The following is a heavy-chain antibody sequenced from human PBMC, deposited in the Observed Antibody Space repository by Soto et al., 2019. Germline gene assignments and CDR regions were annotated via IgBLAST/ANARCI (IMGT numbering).Heavy chain of an antibody. J-gene: IGHJ5*02. CDR3: ARDRQQLRWFDP. V-gene: IGHV6-1*01. CDR1: GDGVSSNNAA. CDR2: TYYRSKWYN. Sequence: PQSVALACAIAGDGVSSNNAAWNWIRQSPSGGLEWLGRTYYRSKWYNDYAVSVKSRITINPDTSKNQFSLQLNSVTPEDTAVYYCARDRQQLRWFDPWGQGTLVTVSS. D-gene: IGHD6-13*01.